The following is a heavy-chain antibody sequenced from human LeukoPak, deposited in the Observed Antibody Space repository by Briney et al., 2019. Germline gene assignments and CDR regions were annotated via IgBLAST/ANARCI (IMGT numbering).Heavy chain of an antibody. D-gene: IGHD6-13*01. CDR1: GGSISSSSSY. Sequence: SETLSLTCTVSGGSISSSSSYWGWIRQPQGKGLEWIGNIYYSGHTNYNPSRESRVAISVDTSKNQFSLKLTSVTAPDTSVYYCARLSSTWFDFWGQGTLVTVSS. CDR3: ARLSSTWFDF. J-gene: IGHJ4*02. V-gene: IGHV4-39*01. CDR2: IYYSGHT.